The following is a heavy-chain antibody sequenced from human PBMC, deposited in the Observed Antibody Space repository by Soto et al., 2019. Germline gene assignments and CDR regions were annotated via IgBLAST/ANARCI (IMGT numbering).Heavy chain of an antibody. CDR3: AGRDYYDCSGPYGMVV. CDR2: ISASGGSR. D-gene: IGHD3-22*01. J-gene: IGHJ6*02. CDR1: GFTFNSYG. Sequence: EVQLLESGGGLVQPGGSLRLSCAVSGFTFNSYGLSWVRQAPGKGLEWVSAISASGGSRYYAASVKGRFTISRDNSKNALFLQMNSLSAEDTAVYYCAGRDYYDCSGPYGMVVWGQGTTVTVSS. V-gene: IGHV3-23*01.